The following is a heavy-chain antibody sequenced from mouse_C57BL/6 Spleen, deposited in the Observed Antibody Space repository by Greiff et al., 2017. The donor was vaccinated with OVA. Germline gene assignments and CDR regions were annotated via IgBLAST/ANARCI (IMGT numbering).Heavy chain of an antibody. Sequence: VQLQQPGAELVMPGASVKLSCKASGYTFTSYWMHWVKQRPGQGLEWIGEIDPSDSYTNYNQKFKGKSTLTVDKSSSTAYMQLSSLTSEDSAVYDCARWTGIYAMDYWGQGTSVTVSS. J-gene: IGHJ4*01. CDR1: GYTFTSYW. D-gene: IGHD4-1*01. CDR2: IDPSDSYT. V-gene: IGHV1-69*01. CDR3: ARWTGIYAMDY.